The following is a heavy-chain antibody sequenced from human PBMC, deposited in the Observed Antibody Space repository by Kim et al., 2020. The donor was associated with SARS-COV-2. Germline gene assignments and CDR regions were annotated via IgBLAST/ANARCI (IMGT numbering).Heavy chain of an antibody. CDR1: GGTFSSYA. CDR3: AREGGYSNSNGIDP. CDR2: IIPILGIA. Sequence: SVKVSCKASGGTFSSYAISWVRQAPGQGLEWMGRIIPILGIANYAQKFQGRVTITADKSTSTAYMELSSLRSEDTAVYYCAREGGYSNSNGIDPWGQGTLVTVSS. V-gene: IGHV1-69*04. D-gene: IGHD4-4*01. J-gene: IGHJ5*02.